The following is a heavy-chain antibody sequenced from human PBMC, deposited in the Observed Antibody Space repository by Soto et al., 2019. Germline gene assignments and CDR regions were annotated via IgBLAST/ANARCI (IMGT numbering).Heavy chain of an antibody. CDR2: IIPIFGTA. D-gene: IGHD3-3*01. J-gene: IGHJ6*02. V-gene: IGHV1-69*13. CDR1: GGTFSSSA. CDR3: ARGYRSYYDFWSSRPHYGMDV. Sequence: ASVKVSCKASGGTFSSSAISWVRQAPRQGLEWMGGIIPIFGTANYAQKFQGRVTITADESTSTAYMELSSLRSEDTAVYYCARGYRSYYDFWSSRPHYGMDVWGQGTTVTVSS.